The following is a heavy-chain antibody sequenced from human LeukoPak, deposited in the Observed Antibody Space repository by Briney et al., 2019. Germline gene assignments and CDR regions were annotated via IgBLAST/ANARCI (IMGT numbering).Heavy chain of an antibody. D-gene: IGHD1-26*01. V-gene: IGHV3-30*18. J-gene: IGHJ6*02. CDR3: AKKGSDGMDV. CDR1: GFTFSSYS. CDR2: LSYDGSGR. Sequence: PGGSLRLSCAASGFTFSSYSMNWVRQAPGKGLEWVAVLSYDGSGRYFADSVQGRFTISRDNSKNTLYLQMNSLRPEDTAVYYCAKKGSDGMDVWGQGTTVTVSS.